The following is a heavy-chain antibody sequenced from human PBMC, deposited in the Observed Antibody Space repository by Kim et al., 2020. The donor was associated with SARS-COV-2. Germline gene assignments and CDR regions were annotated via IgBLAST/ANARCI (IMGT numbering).Heavy chain of an antibody. J-gene: IGHJ4*02. Sequence: GGSLRLSCAASGFTFSNSNMHWVRQASGKGLEWVGRITRKDDNHATAYGASVKGRFTLSRDDSKNMAYLQMDSLKTEDTAMYYCTTFDFWSGLTDYWGQG. CDR1: GFTFSNSN. V-gene: IGHV3-73*01. CDR3: TTFDFWSGLTDY. D-gene: IGHD3-3*01. CDR2: ITRKDDNHAT.